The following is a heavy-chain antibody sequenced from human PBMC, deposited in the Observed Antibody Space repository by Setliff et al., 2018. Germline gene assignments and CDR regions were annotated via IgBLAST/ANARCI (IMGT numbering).Heavy chain of an antibody. J-gene: IGHJ4*02. V-gene: IGHV4-39*07. D-gene: IGHD4-4*01. Sequence: SETLSLTCTVSGDSISSNSHYWGWIRQSPGKGLEWIGNIYHNRVTYDNPSLKSRLTLSLDTSMNQFSLRLTSMTAADTAVYYCASWGTVTLFDYWGQGTLVTVS. CDR1: GDSISSNSHY. CDR2: IYHNRVT. CDR3: ASWGTVTLFDY.